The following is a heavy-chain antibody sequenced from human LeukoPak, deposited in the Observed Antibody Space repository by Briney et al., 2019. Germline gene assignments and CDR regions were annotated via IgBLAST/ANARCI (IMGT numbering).Heavy chain of an antibody. CDR3: AKDWGYSSSWSDY. V-gene: IGHV3-21*04. Sequence: GGSLRLSCAASGFTFSSYNMNWVRQAPGKGLEWVSSISSSSSYIYYADSVKGRFTISRDNAKNSLYLQMNSLRVEDTALYYCAKDWGYSSSWSDYWGQGTLVTVSS. CDR2: ISSSSSYI. D-gene: IGHD6-13*01. CDR1: GFTFSSYN. J-gene: IGHJ4*02.